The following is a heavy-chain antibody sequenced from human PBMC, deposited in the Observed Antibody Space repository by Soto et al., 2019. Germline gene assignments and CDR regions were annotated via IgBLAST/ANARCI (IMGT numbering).Heavy chain of an antibody. D-gene: IGHD2-8*01. V-gene: IGHV1-2*02. CDR3: AREGGWDGIVLMVYAIHRGPVDY. CDR1: GYTFTGYN. J-gene: IGHJ4*02. CDR2: INPNSGGT. Sequence: ASVKVSCKASGYTFTGYNMHWVRQAPGQGLEWMGWINPNSGGTNYAQKFQGRVTMTRDTSISTAYMELSRLRSDDTAVYYCAREGGWDGIVLMVYAIHRGPVDYWGQGTLVTVSS.